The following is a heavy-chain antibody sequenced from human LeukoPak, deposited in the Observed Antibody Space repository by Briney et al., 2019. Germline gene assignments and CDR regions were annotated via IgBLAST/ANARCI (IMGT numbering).Heavy chain of an antibody. J-gene: IGHJ4*02. CDR2: ITSDGSDT. D-gene: IGHD7-27*01. Sequence: PGGSLRLSCAASGFTFSSYWMHWVRQVPGKGLVWVSRITSDGSDTIYADSVKGRFTISRDNSKNTLYLQMNSLRAEDTAVYYCAGRAGDWFHFDYWGQGTLVTVSS. V-gene: IGHV3-74*01. CDR3: AGRAGDWFHFDY. CDR1: GFTFSSYW.